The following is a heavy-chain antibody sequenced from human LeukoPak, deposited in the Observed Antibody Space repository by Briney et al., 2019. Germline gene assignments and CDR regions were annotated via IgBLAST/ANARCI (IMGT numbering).Heavy chain of an antibody. CDR3: AKGYDSSGYYYVLWFDP. CDR1: GFTFSSYW. CDR2: IKQDGSEK. D-gene: IGHD3-22*01. V-gene: IGHV3-7*01. J-gene: IGHJ5*02. Sequence: QPGGSLRLSCAASGFTFSSYWMSWVRQAPGKGLEWVANIKQDGSEKYYVDSVKGRFTISRDNAKNSLYLQMNSLRAEDTAVYYCAKGYDSSGYYYVLWFDPWGQGTLVTVSS.